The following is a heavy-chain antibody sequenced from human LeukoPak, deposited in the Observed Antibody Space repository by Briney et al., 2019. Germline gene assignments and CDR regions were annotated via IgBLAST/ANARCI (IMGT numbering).Heavy chain of an antibody. V-gene: IGHV3-23*01. CDR2: ISGSGGST. CDR3: AKAEPTRGYAAMRVVTGVDY. J-gene: IGHJ4*02. D-gene: IGHD5-12*01. Sequence: PGGSLRLSCAASGFTFSSYAMSWVRQAPGKGLEWVSAISGSGGSTYYADSVKGRFTISRDNSKNTLYLQMNSLRAEDTAVYYCAKAEPTRGYAAMRVVTGVDYRGQGTLVTVSS. CDR1: GFTFSSYA.